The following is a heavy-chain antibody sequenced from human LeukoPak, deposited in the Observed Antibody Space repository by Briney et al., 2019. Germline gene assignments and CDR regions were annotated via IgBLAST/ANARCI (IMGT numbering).Heavy chain of an antibody. CDR3: ARNLALAVAGTGVDP. V-gene: IGHV4-39*07. J-gene: IGHJ5*02. D-gene: IGHD6-19*01. CDR1: GDSISSSSYY. CDR2: IYYNGDT. Sequence: SETLSLTCTVSGDSISSSSYYWDWIRQPPGKGMEWIGSIYYNGDTYSNPSLKSRVTISADTSKNQFSLKLRSVTAADTAVYYCARNLALAVAGTGVDPWGQGTLVTVSS.